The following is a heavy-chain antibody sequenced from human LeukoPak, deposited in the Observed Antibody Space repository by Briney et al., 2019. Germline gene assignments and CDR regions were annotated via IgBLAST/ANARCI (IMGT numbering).Heavy chain of an antibody. CDR1: GFTFSDYE. V-gene: IGHV3-48*03. CDR3: ASYLINSRGY. CDR2: ISNTGSTI. D-gene: IGHD3-10*01. J-gene: IGHJ4*02. Sequence: PGGSLRLSCAASGFTFSDYEMNWVRQAPGKGLEWISYISNTGSTIYYADSVKGRFTVSRDNAKNALHLQMNSLRVEDTAVYYCASYLINSRGYWGQGSLVTVSS.